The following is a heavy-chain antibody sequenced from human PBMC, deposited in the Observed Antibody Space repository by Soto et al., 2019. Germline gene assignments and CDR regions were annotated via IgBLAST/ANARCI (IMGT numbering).Heavy chain of an antibody. V-gene: IGHV6-1*01. D-gene: IGHD6-6*01. CDR1: GDSVSSNSAA. J-gene: IGHJ3*02. CDR2: TYYRSKWYN. CDR3: ARADRYSSSSAFDI. Sequence: KQSQTLSLTCAISGDSVSSNSAAWNWIRQSPSRGLEWLGRTYYRSKWYNDYAVSVKSRITINPDTSKNQFSLQLNSVTPEDTAVYYCARADRYSSSSAFDIWGQGTMVTVSS.